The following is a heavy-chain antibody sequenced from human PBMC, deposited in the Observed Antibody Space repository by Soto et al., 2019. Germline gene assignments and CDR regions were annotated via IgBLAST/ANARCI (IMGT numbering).Heavy chain of an antibody. CDR3: ASNTVDYGLLTGYYDY. J-gene: IGHJ4*02. V-gene: IGHV1-69*12. D-gene: IGHD3-9*01. CDR2: IIPIFGTA. Sequence: QVQLVQSGAEVKKPGSSVKVSCKASGGTFSSYAISWVRQAPGQGLEWMGGIIPIFGTANYAQKFQGRVTITADESTSTGYMERGSLISENTGVYYCASNTVDYGLLTGYYDYWGQGTLVTVSS. CDR1: GGTFSSYA.